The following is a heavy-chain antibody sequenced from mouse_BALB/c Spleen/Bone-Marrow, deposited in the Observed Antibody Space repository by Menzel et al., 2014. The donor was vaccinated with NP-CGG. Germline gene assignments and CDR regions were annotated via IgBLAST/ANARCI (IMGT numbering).Heavy chain of an antibody. V-gene: IGHV1S81*02. D-gene: IGHD1-1*01. Sequence: QVQLQQPGAELVKPGASVKLPCKASGYTFTSYWMHWVNQRPGQGLEWIGEINPSDGRTYYNEKFKNKATLTVDKSSSTAYMQLSSLTSEDSAVYYCARYYNWYFDVWGAGTTVTVSS. CDR3: ARYYNWYFDV. CDR2: INPSDGRT. J-gene: IGHJ1*01. CDR1: GYTFTSYW.